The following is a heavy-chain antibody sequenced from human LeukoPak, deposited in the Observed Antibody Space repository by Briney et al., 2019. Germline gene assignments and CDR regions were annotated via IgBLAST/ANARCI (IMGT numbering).Heavy chain of an antibody. J-gene: IGHJ4*02. CDR2: ISAYNGNT. D-gene: IGHD3-22*01. CDR3: ARTEDYYDSSGYSY. CDR1: SYTFTSYG. Sequence: ASVKVSCKASSYTFTSYGISWVRQAPGQGLEWMGWISAYNGNTNYAQKLQGRVTMTTDTSTSTAYMELRSLRSDDTAVYYCARTEDYYDSSGYSYWGQGTLVTVSS. V-gene: IGHV1-18*01.